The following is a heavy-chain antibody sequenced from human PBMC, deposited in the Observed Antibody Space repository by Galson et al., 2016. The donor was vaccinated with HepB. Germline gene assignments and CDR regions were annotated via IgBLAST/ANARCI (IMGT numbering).Heavy chain of an antibody. CDR3: ATDRTAPATGGWFDP. CDR2: INAGKGNS. CDR1: GYSFTDYA. Sequence: SVKVSCKASGYSFTDYAMQWVRQAPGLRFEWLGWINAGKGNSDYSPKFRDRVTITTDTSASTAYMELSSLTSEDTAGYYCATDRTAPATGGWFDPWGQGTLVTVSS. V-gene: IGHV1-3*01. D-gene: IGHD6-13*01. J-gene: IGHJ5*02.